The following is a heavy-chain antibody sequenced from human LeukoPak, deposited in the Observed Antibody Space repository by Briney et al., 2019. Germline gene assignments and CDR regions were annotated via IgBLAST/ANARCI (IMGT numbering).Heavy chain of an antibody. Sequence: GGSLRLSCAASGFTFSSYSMNWVRQAPGKGLEWVSSISSSSYIYYADSVKGRFTISRDNAKNSLYLQMNSLRAEDTAVYYCARDSPRIYGSGSYYLDWGQGTLVTVSS. CDR1: GFTFSSYS. CDR3: ARDSPRIYGSGSYYLD. D-gene: IGHD3-10*01. V-gene: IGHV3-21*01. J-gene: IGHJ4*02. CDR2: ISSSSYI.